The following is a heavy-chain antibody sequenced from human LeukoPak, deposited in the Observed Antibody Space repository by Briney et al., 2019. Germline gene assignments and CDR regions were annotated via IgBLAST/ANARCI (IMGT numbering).Heavy chain of an antibody. CDR2: IYYSVST. CDR1: GGSISISSHY. Sequence: SETLSLTCTVSGGSISISSHYWAWIRQPPGKGLECIGNIYYSVSTHYNPSLKSRVTMSLDTSKNQFSLKVTSVTAADTAIYYCARLADRARGGHFDYWGQGMLVTVSS. CDR3: ARLADRARGGHFDY. J-gene: IGHJ4*02. V-gene: IGHV4-39*01. D-gene: IGHD6-25*01.